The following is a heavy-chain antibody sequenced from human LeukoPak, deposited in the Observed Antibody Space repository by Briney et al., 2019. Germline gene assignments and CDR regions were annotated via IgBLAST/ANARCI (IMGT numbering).Heavy chain of an antibody. D-gene: IGHD3-16*01. V-gene: IGHV3-7*01. CDR2: IKQDGSEK. Sequence: PGGSLRLSCAASGFMFSSYWMSWVRQAPGKGLEWVANIKQDGSEKYCVDSVKGRFTISRDNAKNSLYLQMNSLRAEDTAVYYCARDLAGLTQEAFDIWGQGTMVTVSS. J-gene: IGHJ3*02. CDR3: ARDLAGLTQEAFDI. CDR1: GFMFSSYW.